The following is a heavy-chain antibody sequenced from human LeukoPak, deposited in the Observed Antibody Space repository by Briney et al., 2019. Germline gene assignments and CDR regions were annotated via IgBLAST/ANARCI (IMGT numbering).Heavy chain of an antibody. CDR2: IYYTGNT. CDR3: ARQTGSGLFILP. Sequence: PGGSLRLSCAASGFTFSSYAMSWIRQPPGMGLEWIGSIYYTGNTYYNASLKSQVSISIDTSKNQFSLKLTSVTAADTAVYYCARQTGSGLFILPGGQGTLVTVSS. CDR1: GFTFSSYA. J-gene: IGHJ4*02. D-gene: IGHD3/OR15-3a*01. V-gene: IGHV4-39*01.